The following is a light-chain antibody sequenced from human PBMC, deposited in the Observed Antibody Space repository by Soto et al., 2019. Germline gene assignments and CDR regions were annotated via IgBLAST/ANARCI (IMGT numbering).Light chain of an antibody. CDR1: TSNIRNNY. CDR2: END. CDR3: GTWDTSLXSGV. J-gene: IGLJ3*02. Sequence: QAVVTQPPSVSAAPGQKVTISCSGSTSNIRNNYVSWYQQLPGTAPKLLIYENDKRPSGIPDRFSGSKSGASATLGITGHQTGDEADYYCGTWDTSLXSGVFGGGTKX. V-gene: IGLV1-51*02.